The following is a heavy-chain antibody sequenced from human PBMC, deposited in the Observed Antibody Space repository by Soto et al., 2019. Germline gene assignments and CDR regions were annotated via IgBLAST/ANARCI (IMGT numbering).Heavy chain of an antibody. D-gene: IGHD1-26*01. V-gene: IGHV1-18*01. CDR2: ISRLNDKP. CDR3: ARGGGTYYHSFDY. Sequence: QVQLVQSGGEVKEPGASVKVSCEATGYTFTNYGINWVRQAPGQGLEWMGWISRLNDKPNYAQKFQGRFTMTTDTSPSTAYMELRSLRSDATALYYCARGGGTYYHSFDYWAREPWSPSPQ. J-gene: IGHJ4*02. CDR1: GYTFTNYG.